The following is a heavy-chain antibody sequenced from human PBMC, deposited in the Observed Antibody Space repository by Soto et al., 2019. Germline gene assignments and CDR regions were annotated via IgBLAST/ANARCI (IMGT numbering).Heavy chain of an antibody. D-gene: IGHD3-16*01. J-gene: IGHJ4*02. CDR1: GFTFSTYW. CDR3: ACGGNFFIY. V-gene: IGHV3-7*01. Sequence: EVQLVESGGGLVQPGGSLRLSCAASGFTFSTYWMTWVRQPPGKGLEWVANMDQDGSETYYVDSVRGRFTVSRDNAKNSLYLQMNSPRVEDTAVYYCACGGNFFIYWGQGTLVTVSP. CDR2: MDQDGSET.